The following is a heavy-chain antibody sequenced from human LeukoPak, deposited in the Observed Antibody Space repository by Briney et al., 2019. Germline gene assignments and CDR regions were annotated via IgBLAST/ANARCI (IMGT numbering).Heavy chain of an antibody. V-gene: IGHV3-20*04. CDR2: IDWNGGST. Sequence: PGGSLRLSCAASGFTFDDYGMSWVRQAPGKGLEWVSGIDWNGGSTGYADSVKGRFTISRDNAKNSLYLQMSSLRAEDTALYYCARDRVRGAQGIGYYYGMDVWGQGTTVTVSS. D-gene: IGHD3-10*01. CDR3: ARDRVRGAQGIGYYYGMDV. J-gene: IGHJ6*02. CDR1: GFTFDDYG.